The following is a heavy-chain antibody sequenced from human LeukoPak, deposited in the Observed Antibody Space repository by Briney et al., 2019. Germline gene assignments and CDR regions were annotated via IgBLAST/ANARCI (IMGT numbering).Heavy chain of an antibody. D-gene: IGHD2-2*01. CDR3: ASLIVVVPAATPSAAFDI. CDR2: IYYSGST. J-gene: IGHJ3*02. CDR1: GGSISSSSYY. V-gene: IGHV4-39*01. Sequence: SETLSLTCTVSGGSISSSSYYWGWIRQPPGKGLEWIGSIYYSGSTYYNPSLKSRVTISVDTSKNQFSLKLSSVTAADTAVYYCASLIVVVPAATPSAAFDIWGQGTMVTVSS.